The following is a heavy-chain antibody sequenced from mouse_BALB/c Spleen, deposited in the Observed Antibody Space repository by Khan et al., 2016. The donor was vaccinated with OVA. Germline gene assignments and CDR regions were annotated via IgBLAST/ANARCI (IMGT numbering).Heavy chain of an antibody. D-gene: IGHD2-10*01. CDR3: ARPPYFSYVLDN. CDR1: GHTFTKYG. Sequence: QIQLVQSGPEPKKPGETVKISCKASGHTFTKYGMNWVKQAPGKGLKWMGWINTYTGEPTYANDFNGRFAFSLETSASTAYLQINNLKNEDTATYFCARPPYFSYVLDNWGQGTSVTVSS. J-gene: IGHJ4*01. CDR2: INTYTGEP. V-gene: IGHV9-3-1*01.